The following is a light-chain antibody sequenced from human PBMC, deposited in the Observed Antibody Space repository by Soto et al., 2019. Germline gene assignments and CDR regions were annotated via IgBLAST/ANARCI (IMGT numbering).Light chain of an antibody. CDR2: GAS. J-gene: IGKJ3*01. Sequence: EIVLTQSPGTLSLSPGERATLSCRASQSVSSSYLAWYQQKPSQAPRLLIYGASSRATGIPDRFSGRGSGTDFTLTISRLEPEDLAVYYCQQYGSSPGVTFGPGTKVDIK. CDR1: QSVSSSY. CDR3: QQYGSSPGVT. V-gene: IGKV3-20*01.